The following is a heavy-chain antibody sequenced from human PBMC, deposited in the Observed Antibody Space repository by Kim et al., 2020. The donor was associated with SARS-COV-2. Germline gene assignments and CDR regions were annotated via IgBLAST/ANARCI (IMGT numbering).Heavy chain of an antibody. J-gene: IGHJ4*02. Sequence: SETLSLTCAVYGGSFSGYYWSWIRQPPGKGLEWIGEINHSGSTNYNPSLKSRVTISVDTSKNQFSLKLSSVTAADTAVYYCARSRGCSGGSCYSLGDYWGQGTLVTVSS. CDR2: INHSGST. D-gene: IGHD2-15*01. CDR1: GGSFSGYY. V-gene: IGHV4-34*01. CDR3: ARSRGCSGGSCYSLGDY.